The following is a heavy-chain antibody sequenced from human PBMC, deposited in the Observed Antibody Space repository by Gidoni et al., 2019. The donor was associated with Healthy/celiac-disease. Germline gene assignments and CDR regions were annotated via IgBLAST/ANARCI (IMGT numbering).Heavy chain of an antibody. CDR2: INPNSGGT. J-gene: IGHJ4*02. CDR1: GYTFTGYY. CDR3: ARANGIVVVVAATLDY. V-gene: IGHV1-2*02. D-gene: IGHD2-15*01. Sequence: QVQLVQSGAEVTKPGASVKVSCKASGYTFTGYYMHWVRQAPAQGIEWMGWINPNSGGTNYAQKFQGRVTMTRDTSNSTAYMELSRLRSDDTAVYYCARANGIVVVVAATLDYWGQGTLVTVSS.